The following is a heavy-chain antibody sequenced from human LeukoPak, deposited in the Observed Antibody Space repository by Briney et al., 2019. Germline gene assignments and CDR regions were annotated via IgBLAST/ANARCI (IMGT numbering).Heavy chain of an antibody. D-gene: IGHD3-22*01. CDR1: GFAFGDYG. Sequence: GGSLRLSCTASGFAFGDYGVCWVRQAPEKGLEWVAFLRGKAYGATAEYAASVKGRFTISRDDSKRIAYLQMNSLKTEDTGVYYCTRDPVDSYDSSGYLDHWGQGTRVTVSS. J-gene: IGHJ4*02. V-gene: IGHV3-49*04. CDR2: LRGKAYGATA. CDR3: TRDPVDSYDSSGYLDH.